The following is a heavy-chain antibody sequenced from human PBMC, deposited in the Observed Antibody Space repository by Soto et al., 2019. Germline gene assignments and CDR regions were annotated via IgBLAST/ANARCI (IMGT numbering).Heavy chain of an antibody. V-gene: IGHV3-21*06. J-gene: IGHJ4*02. CDR2: ISPGGAYM. Sequence: EVQLVESGGGLVKAGGSLRLFCTASGSTFRNYNMNCVRQAPGKGLEWVSSISPGGAYMFYADSVKGRFTISRDNAPNSLFLQIDSPRAEDTAVYYCARDIASPGGDYFDSWGQGTLVTVSS. D-gene: IGHD2-21*01. CDR3: ARDIASPGGDYFDS. CDR1: GSTFRNYN.